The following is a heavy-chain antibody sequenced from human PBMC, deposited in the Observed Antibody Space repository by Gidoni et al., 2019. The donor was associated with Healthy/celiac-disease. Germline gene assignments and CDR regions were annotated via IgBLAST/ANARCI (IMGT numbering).Heavy chain of an antibody. J-gene: IGHJ6*02. CDR2: INHSGST. Sequence: QVQLQQWGAGLLKPSETLSLTCAVYRGSFSGYYWSWIRQPPGKGLEWIGEINHSGSTNYNPSLKSRVTISVDTSKNQFSLKLSSVTAADTAVYYCARVWQNYYGSGYGMDVWGQGTTVTVSS. CDR1: RGSFSGYY. V-gene: IGHV4-34*01. CDR3: ARVWQNYYGSGYGMDV. D-gene: IGHD3-10*01.